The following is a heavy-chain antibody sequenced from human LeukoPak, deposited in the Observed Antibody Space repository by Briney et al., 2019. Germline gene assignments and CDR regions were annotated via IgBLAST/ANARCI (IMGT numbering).Heavy chain of an antibody. V-gene: IGHV3-53*01. D-gene: IGHD3-3*01. Sequence: GGSLRLSCAASGFTVSSNYMSWVRQAPGKGLEWDSVIYTGGSTYYADSVKGRFTISRDNSNNTLYLQMNSLRAEDTAVYYCARADDFWSGADYWGQGTLVTVSS. CDR2: IYTGGST. J-gene: IGHJ4*02. CDR1: GFTVSSNY. CDR3: ARADDFWSGADY.